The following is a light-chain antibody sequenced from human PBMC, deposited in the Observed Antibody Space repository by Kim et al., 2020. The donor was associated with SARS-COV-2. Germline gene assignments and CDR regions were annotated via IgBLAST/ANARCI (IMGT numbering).Light chain of an antibody. CDR2: GAS. V-gene: IGKV3-15*01. J-gene: IGKJ4*01. Sequence: APGERVTLPGRASQSVKNNLALYKQRPGQAPRLLIYGASTRATDISARFSGSGSGTEFTLTIRSLQSEDLAVYYCQQYNDWPLLTFGGGTKVDIK. CDR1: QSVKNN. CDR3: QQYNDWPLLT.